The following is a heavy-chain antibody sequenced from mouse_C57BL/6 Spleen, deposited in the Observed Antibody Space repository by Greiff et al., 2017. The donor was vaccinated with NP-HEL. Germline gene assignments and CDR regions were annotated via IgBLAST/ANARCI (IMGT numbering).Heavy chain of an antibody. J-gene: IGHJ1*03. D-gene: IGHD2-1*01. CDR2: ISGGGGNT. CDR1: GFTFSSYT. CDR3: ARHGNPFWYFDV. Sequence: EVKLVESGGGLVKPGGSLKLSCAASGFTFSSYTMSWVRQTPEKRLEWVATISGGGGNTYYPDSVKGRFTISRDNAKNTLYLQMSSLRSEDTALYYCARHGNPFWYFDVWGTGPTVTVSS. V-gene: IGHV5-9*01.